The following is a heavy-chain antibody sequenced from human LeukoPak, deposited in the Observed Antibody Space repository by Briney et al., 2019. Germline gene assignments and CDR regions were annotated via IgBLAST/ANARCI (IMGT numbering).Heavy chain of an antibody. CDR3: ACLTTADAFDI. V-gene: IGHV6-1*01. J-gene: IGHJ3*02. CDR2: TYYRSKWYS. CDR1: GDSVSRNTAG. D-gene: IGHD3-22*01. Sequence: SQTLSLTCVISGDSVSRNTAGWNWIRQSPSRGLEWLGRTYYRSKWYSDFAPSVRNRITINPDTSKNQFSLQLNSVTAADTAVYYCACLTTADAFDIWGQGTKVTVSS.